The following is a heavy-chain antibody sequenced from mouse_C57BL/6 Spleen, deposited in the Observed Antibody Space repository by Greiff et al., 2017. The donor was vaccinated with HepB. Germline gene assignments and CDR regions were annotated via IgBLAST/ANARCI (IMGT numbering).Heavy chain of an antibody. CDR2: ISDGGSYT. CDR1: GFTFSSYA. J-gene: IGHJ2*01. D-gene: IGHD4-1*01. CDR3: ARERGLGGRYFDY. V-gene: IGHV5-4*01. Sequence: DVMLVESGGGLVKPGGSLKLSCAASGFTFSSYAMSWVRQTPEKRLEWVATISDGGSYTYYPDNVKGRFTISRDNAKNNLYLQMSHLKSEDTAMYYCARERGLGGRYFDYWGQGTTLTVSS.